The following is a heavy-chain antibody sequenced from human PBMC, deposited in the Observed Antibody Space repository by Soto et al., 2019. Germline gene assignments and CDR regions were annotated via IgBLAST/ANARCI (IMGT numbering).Heavy chain of an antibody. CDR1: GASVNTGDYY. CDR3: VGTGTTDDF. D-gene: IGHD1-7*01. V-gene: IGHV4-30-4*01. J-gene: IGHJ1*01. CDR2: IFYSGDT. Sequence: VQLQGSGPGLLKPSQTLSLTCTVSGASVNTGDYYWSYIRQPPGKGLEWLGYIFYSGDTYYNPSLKRRATISLNTSRHQFSLTLTSVTDADTALYYCVGTGTTDDFWGQGTLVTVSS.